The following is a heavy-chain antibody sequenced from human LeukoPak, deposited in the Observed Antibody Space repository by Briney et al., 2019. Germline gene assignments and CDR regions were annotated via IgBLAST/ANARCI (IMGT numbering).Heavy chain of an antibody. CDR1: GFPFSFYE. CDR2: IGSSGTTT. J-gene: IGHJ4*02. V-gene: IGHV3-48*03. D-gene: IGHD6-19*01. CDR3: ALLAVATDFDY. Sequence: GGSLRLSCAVSGFPFSFYEMNWVRQAPGKGLEWVSNIGSSGTTTYYADSVKGRFSISRDNAKNSLYLRMNSLRVEDTAVYYCALLAVATDFDYWGQGAVVTLSS.